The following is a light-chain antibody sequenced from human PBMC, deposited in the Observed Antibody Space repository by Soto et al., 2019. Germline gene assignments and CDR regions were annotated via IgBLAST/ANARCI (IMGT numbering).Light chain of an antibody. J-gene: IGKJ4*01. CDR2: DAS. Sequence: EIVLTQSPATLSLSPGERATLSCRASQSVSSYLAWYQQQPGQAHRLLIYDASNRATGIPARFIGSGSGTDFTLTISSLEPEDFAVYYCQQRSNWPLTFGGGTKVEFK. CDR3: QQRSNWPLT. CDR1: QSVSSY. V-gene: IGKV3-11*01.